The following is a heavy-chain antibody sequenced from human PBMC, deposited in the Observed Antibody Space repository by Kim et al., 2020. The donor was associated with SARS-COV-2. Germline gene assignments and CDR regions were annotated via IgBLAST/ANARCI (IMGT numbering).Heavy chain of an antibody. Sequence: YNPSLKSRVTISVDTSKNQFSLKLSSVTAADTAVYYCARHGRRGIAAAGVWGQGTLVTVSS. V-gene: IGHV4-39*01. J-gene: IGHJ4*02. D-gene: IGHD6-13*01. CDR3: ARHGRRGIAAAGV.